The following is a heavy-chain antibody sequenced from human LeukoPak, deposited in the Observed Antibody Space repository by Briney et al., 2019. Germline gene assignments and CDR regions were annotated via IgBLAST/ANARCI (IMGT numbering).Heavy chain of an antibody. J-gene: IGHJ3*02. CDR1: GFTFSSYW. CDR2: INSDGSST. D-gene: IGHD3-3*01. V-gene: IGHV3-74*01. CDR3: ARGVWRDYYAFDI. Sequence: PGGSLRLSCAASGFTFSSYWMHWVRQAPGKGLVWVSRINSDGSSTSYADSVQGRFTISRDNAKNTLYLQMNSLRPEDTAVYYCARGVWRDYYAFDIWGQGTMVTVSS.